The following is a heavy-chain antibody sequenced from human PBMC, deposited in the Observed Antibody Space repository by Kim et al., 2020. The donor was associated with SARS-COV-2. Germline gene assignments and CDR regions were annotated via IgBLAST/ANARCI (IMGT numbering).Heavy chain of an antibody. D-gene: IGHD2-15*01. Sequence: GGSLRLSCAASGFTFTTYAMSWVRQAPGKGLEWVSAINTSGGTTYYADSVKGRFTISRDNFKNTLSLQMNSLRSEDTAIYYCAKVQLGGYCYSSWGQGTRVTVSS. V-gene: IGHV3-23*05. CDR1: GFTFTTYA. CDR3: AKVQLGGYCYSS. CDR2: INTSGGTT. J-gene: IGHJ4*02.